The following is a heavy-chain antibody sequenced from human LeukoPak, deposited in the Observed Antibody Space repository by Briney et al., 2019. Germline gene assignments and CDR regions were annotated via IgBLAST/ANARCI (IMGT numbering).Heavy chain of an antibody. CDR2: MQYRGST. D-gene: IGHD2-15*01. CDR3: ERSGGSYFDY. Sequence: SVTLSLTCTVSGGSISSGAYYWSWLRQYPGKGLEWVGYMQYRGSTHYNPSLKSRVAISVDTSKNQFSLKLSSVTAADTAVYYCERSGGSYFDYWGQGILVTVSS. V-gene: IGHV4-31*03. J-gene: IGHJ4*02. CDR1: GGSISSGAYY.